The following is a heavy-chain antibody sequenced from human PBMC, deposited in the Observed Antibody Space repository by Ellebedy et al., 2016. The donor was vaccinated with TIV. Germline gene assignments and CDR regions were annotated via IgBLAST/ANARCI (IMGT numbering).Heavy chain of an antibody. Sequence: GESLKISXAASGFTFSSYWMQWVRQAPGKGLEWVANIKQDGSAKYYVDSVKGRFTISRDNSKNTLDLQMNSLRVDDTAAYYCAKPVFGGSSGGVDHWGQGILVTVSS. CDR2: IKQDGSAK. J-gene: IGHJ4*02. CDR1: GFTFSSYW. V-gene: IGHV3-7*01. CDR3: AKPVFGGSSGGVDH. D-gene: IGHD1-26*01.